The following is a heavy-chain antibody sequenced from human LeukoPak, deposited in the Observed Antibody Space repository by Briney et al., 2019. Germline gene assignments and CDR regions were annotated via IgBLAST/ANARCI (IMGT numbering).Heavy chain of an antibody. Sequence: PGGSLRLSCAAPGFTFNTYSMSWVRQAPGKGLEWVSIISRASESIFYADSVKGRFTISRDNAKNSLYLQMNGLRAEDTAVYYCARGATDVTRWFDPWGQGTLVTVSS. CDR1: GFTFNTYS. J-gene: IGHJ5*02. V-gene: IGHV3-21*01. CDR2: ISRASESI. D-gene: IGHD1-1*01. CDR3: ARGATDVTRWFDP.